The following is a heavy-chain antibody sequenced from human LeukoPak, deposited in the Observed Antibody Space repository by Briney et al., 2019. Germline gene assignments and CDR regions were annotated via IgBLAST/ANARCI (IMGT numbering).Heavy chain of an antibody. Sequence: ASVKVSCKASGYTFTGYYMHWVRQAPGQGLEWMGRINPNSGGTNYAQKFQGRVTMTRDTSISTAYMELSRLRSDDTAVYYCASVGYYYDSSGYRFWGQGTLVTVSS. D-gene: IGHD3-22*01. CDR3: ASVGYYYDSSGYRF. V-gene: IGHV1-2*06. CDR2: INPNSGGT. CDR1: GYTFTGYY. J-gene: IGHJ4*02.